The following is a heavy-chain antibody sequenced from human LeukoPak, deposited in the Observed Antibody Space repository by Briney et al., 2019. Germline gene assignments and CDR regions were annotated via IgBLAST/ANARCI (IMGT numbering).Heavy chain of an antibody. CDR1: GYTFTSYD. CDR3: ARGYSYGYSSYYYYIDV. D-gene: IGHD5-18*01. V-gene: IGHV1-8*01. CDR2: MNPNSGYT. J-gene: IGHJ6*03. Sequence: GSVKVSCKASGYTFTSYDINWVRQATGQGLEWMGWMNPNSGYTGYAQKFQGRVTMTRNISISTAYMELSSLRSEDTAVYYCARGYSYGYSSYYYYIDVWGKGTTVTISS.